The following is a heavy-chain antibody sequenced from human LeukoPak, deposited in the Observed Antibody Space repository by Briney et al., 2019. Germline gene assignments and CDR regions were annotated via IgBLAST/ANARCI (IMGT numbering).Heavy chain of an antibody. V-gene: IGHV3-23*01. CDR3: AKESAAAGTFDY. CDR1: GFTFSSYA. J-gene: IGHJ4*02. CDR2: ISGSGGST. D-gene: IGHD6-13*01. Sequence: GGSLRLSCAASGFTFSSYAMSWVRQAPGKGLEWVSAISGSGGSTYYADSVKSRLTISRDNSKNTLYLQMNSLRAEDTAVYYCAKESAAAGTFDYWGQGTLVTVSS.